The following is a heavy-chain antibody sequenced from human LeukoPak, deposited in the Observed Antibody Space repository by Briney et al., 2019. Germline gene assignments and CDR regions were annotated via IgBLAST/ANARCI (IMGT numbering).Heavy chain of an antibody. J-gene: IGHJ5*02. Sequence: PSETLSLTCTVSGGSISNYYWSWIRQPPGKGLEWIGYIYDIGSTNYNPSLKSRVTMSLATAKNQFSLKLSSVTAADTAVYYCARDLGSGSYYVWFDPWGQGTLVTVSS. D-gene: IGHD3-10*01. CDR2: IYDIGST. V-gene: IGHV4-59*01. CDR3: ARDLGSGSYYVWFDP. CDR1: GGSISNYY.